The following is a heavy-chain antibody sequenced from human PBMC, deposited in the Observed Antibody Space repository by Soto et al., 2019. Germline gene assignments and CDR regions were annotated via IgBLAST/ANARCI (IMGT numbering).Heavy chain of an antibody. D-gene: IGHD2-15*01. Sequence: EVQLLESGGGLVQPGGSPRLSCAASGFTFSSYAMSWVRQAPGKGLEWVSAISGSGGSTYYADSVKGRFTISRDNSKNTLYLQMNSLRAEDTAVYYCAKDKEYCSGGSCYPREGNWFDPWGQGTLVTVSS. CDR3: AKDKEYCSGGSCYPREGNWFDP. V-gene: IGHV3-23*01. CDR2: ISGSGGST. CDR1: GFTFSSYA. J-gene: IGHJ5*02.